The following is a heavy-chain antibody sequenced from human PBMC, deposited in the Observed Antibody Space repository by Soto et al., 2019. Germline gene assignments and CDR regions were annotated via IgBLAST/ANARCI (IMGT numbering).Heavy chain of an antibody. CDR3: ARGGYIIVVVPAAIGNWFDP. V-gene: IGHV4-34*01. D-gene: IGHD2-2*02. CDR2: INQSGST. Sequence: SETLSLTCAVYGGSFSGYYWSWIRQPPGKGLEWIGEINQSGSTNYNPSLKSRVTISVDTSKNQFSLKLSSVTAADRALYYCARGGYIIVVVPAAIGNWFDPWGQGPLVTVS. CDR1: GGSFSGYY. J-gene: IGHJ5*02.